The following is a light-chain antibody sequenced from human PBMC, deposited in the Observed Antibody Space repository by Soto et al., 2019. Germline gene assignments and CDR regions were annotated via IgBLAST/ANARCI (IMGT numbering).Light chain of an antibody. J-gene: IGLJ2*01. V-gene: IGLV2-8*01. CDR2: EVN. Sequence: QSALTQPPSASGSPGQSVTVSFTGTSSDVGGYNFVSWYQLHPGKAPTLMIYEVNKRPSGVPARFSGSKSGNTASLAVSGLQAEEEDDYYCSSYAGSNIVFGGGTKRTVL. CDR1: SSDVGGYNF. CDR3: SSYAGSNIV.